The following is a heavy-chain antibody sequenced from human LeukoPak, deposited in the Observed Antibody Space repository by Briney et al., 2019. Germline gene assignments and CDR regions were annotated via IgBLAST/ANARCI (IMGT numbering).Heavy chain of an antibody. J-gene: IGHJ3*02. Sequence: GGSLRLSCAASGFTFSSYSMNWVRQAPGKGLEWVSSISSSSSYIYYADSVKGRFTISRDNSKNTLYLQMNSLRAEDTAVYYCAKVRRYSSGWDDAFDIWGQGTMVTVSS. CDR2: ISSSSSYI. CDR3: AKVRRYSSGWDDAFDI. V-gene: IGHV3-21*04. CDR1: GFTFSSYS. D-gene: IGHD6-19*01.